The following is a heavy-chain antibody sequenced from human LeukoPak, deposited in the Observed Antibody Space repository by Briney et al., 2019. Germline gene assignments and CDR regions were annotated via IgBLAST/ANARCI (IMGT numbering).Heavy chain of an antibody. J-gene: IGHJ4*02. CDR2: IHYSGST. V-gene: IGHV4-59*12. CDR3: ARGRIPSSSSYAY. D-gene: IGHD6-6*01. Sequence: SETLSLTCTVSGGSINSYFWSWIRQPPGKGLEWIGYIHYSGSTNYNPSLKSRVTISVDTSKNQFSLKLSSVTAADTAVYYCARGRIPSSSSYAYWGQGTLVTVSS. CDR1: GGSINSYF.